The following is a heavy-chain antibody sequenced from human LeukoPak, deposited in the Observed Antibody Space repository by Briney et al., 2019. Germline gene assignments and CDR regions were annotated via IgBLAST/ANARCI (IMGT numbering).Heavy chain of an antibody. V-gene: IGHV4-38-2*02. CDR2: IYHSGST. CDR3: AREGITMIKAPVAFDS. J-gene: IGHJ3*02. CDR1: GYSISSGYY. Sequence: KPSETLSLTCTVSGYSISSGYYWGWIRQPPGKGLEWIGSIYHSGSTYYNPSLKSRVTISVDTSKNQFSLKLSSVTAADTAVYYCAREGITMIKAPVAFDSWAQGTMVTVSS. D-gene: IGHD3-22*01.